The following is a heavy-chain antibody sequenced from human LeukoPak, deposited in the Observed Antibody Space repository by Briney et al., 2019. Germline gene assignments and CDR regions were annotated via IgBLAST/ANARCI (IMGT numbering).Heavy chain of an antibody. D-gene: IGHD3-9*01. Sequence: PSETLSLTCAVSGGSISSSTNWWSWVRQPPGKGLEWIGEIYHSGGTNYNPSLKSRITISVDKSQNQFSLKVNSLTAADTAVYYCARGRVGYDILDYYYYMDVWGKGTTVTVSS. CDR2: IYHSGGT. CDR3: ARGRVGYDILDYYYYMDV. CDR1: GGSISSSTNW. V-gene: IGHV4-4*02. J-gene: IGHJ6*03.